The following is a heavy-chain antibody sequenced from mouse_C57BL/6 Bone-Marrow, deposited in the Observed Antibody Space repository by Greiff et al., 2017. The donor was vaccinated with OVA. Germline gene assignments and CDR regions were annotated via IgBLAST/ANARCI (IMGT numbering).Heavy chain of an antibody. CDR1: GYAFSSSW. CDR2: IYPGDGDT. V-gene: IGHV1-82*01. Sequence: VQLQESGPELVKPGASVKLSCKASGYAFSSSWMNWVKQRPGKGLEWIGRIYPGDGDTNYNGKFKGKATLTSDKSSSTAYMQLSSLTSDDSAVYYCARGYYYGSRTRYFDVWGTGTTVTVSS. D-gene: IGHD1-1*01. CDR3: ARGYYYGSRTRYFDV. J-gene: IGHJ1*03.